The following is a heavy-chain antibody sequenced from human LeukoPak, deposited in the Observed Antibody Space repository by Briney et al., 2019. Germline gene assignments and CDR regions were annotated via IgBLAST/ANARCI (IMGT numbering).Heavy chain of an antibody. CDR2: INHSGST. Sequence: SETLSLTCAVSGGSISSGGYSWSWIRQPPGKGLEWIGYINHSGSTYYNPSLKSRVTISVDRSKNQFSLKLSSVTAADTAVYYCARAGGDYYGMDVWGKGTTVTVSS. D-gene: IGHD4-17*01. V-gene: IGHV4-30-2*01. CDR3: ARAGGDYYGMDV. J-gene: IGHJ6*04. CDR1: GGSISSGGYS.